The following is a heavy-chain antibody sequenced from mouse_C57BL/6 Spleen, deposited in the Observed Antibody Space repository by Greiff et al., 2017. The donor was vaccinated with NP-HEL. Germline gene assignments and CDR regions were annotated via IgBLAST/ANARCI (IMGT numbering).Heavy chain of an antibody. CDR1: GYTFTDYY. CDR3: ARSLGRSYWYFEV. Sequence: VQLQQSGPELVKPGASVKISCKASGYTFTDYYINWVKQRPGQGLEWIARIYPGSGNTYYNEKFKGKATLTAEKSSSTAYMQLSSLTSEDSAVYFCARSLGRSYWYFEVWGAGTTVTVSS. CDR2: IYPGSGNT. J-gene: IGHJ1*01. V-gene: IGHV1-76*01. D-gene: IGHD4-1*01.